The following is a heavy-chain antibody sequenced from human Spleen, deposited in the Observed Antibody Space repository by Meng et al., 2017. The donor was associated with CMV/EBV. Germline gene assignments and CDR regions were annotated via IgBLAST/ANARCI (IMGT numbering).Heavy chain of an antibody. CDR2: IYYSGST. CDR3: ARGLWELPVGY. V-gene: IGHV4-31*02. CDR1: GGSSSSGGYC. J-gene: IGHJ4*02. D-gene: IGHD1-26*01. Sequence: VSGGSSSSGGYCWSWIRQHPGKGLEWIGYIYYSGSTYYNPSLKSRVTISVDTSKNQFSLKLSSVTAADTAVYYCARGLWELPVGYWGQGTLVTVSS.